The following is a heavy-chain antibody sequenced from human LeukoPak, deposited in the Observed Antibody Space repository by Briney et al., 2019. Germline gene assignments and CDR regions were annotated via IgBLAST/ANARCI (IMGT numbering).Heavy chain of an antibody. J-gene: IGHJ6*03. CDR3: ARTYYYYYYMDV. CDR2: IYYRGST. Sequence: SETLSLTCTVSGGSISSSSYYWGWIRQPPGEGLEWIGSIYYRGSTYYSPSLKSRVTISIDTSKNQFSLKVSSVTAADTAVYYCARTYYYYYYMDVWGKGTTVTVSS. V-gene: IGHV4-39*07. CDR1: GGSISSSSYY.